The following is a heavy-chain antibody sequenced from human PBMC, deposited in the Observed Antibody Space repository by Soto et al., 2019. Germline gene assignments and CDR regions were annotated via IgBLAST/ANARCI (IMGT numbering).Heavy chain of an antibody. J-gene: IGHJ6*02. CDR2: ISWNSGSI. CDR3: AKGNRFGDSYYYGMDV. Sequence: GGSLRLSCAASGFTFDDYAMHWVRQAPGKGLEWVSGISWNSGSIGYADSVKGRFTISRDNAKNSLYLQMNSLRAEDTALYYCAKGNRFGDSYYYGMDVWGQGTTVTVS. D-gene: IGHD3-10*01. CDR1: GFTFDDYA. V-gene: IGHV3-9*01.